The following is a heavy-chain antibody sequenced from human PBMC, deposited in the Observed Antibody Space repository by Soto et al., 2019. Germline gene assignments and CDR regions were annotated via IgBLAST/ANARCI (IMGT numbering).Heavy chain of an antibody. J-gene: IGHJ5*02. CDR2: IYYSGST. D-gene: IGHD2-2*01. V-gene: IGHV4-59*08. Sequence: SETLSLTCTVSGGSISSYYWSWIRQPPGKGLEWIGYIYYSGSTNYNPSLKSRVTISVDTSKNQFSLKLSSVTAADTAVYYCARPNYCSSTSCYGGFDPWGQGTLVTVSS. CDR3: ARPNYCSSTSCYGGFDP. CDR1: GGSISSYY.